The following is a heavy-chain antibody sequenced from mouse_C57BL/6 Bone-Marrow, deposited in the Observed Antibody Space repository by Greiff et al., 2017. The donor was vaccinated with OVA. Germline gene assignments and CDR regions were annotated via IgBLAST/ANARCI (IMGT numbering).Heavy chain of an antibody. Sequence: VQLKQSGPELVKPGASVKIPCKASGYTFTDYNMDWVKQSHGKSLEWIGDINPNNGGTIYNQKFKGKATLTVDKSSSTAYMELRSLTSEDTAVYYCARWGVTTWDWYFDVWGTGTTVTVSS. CDR2: INPNNGGT. CDR3: ARWGVTTWDWYFDV. J-gene: IGHJ1*03. CDR1: GYTFTDYN. V-gene: IGHV1-18*01. D-gene: IGHD2-2*01.